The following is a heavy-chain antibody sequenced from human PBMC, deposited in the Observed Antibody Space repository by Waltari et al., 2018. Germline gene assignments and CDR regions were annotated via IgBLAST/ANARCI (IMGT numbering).Heavy chain of an antibody. Sequence: QVQMTQSGAELRKPGASVKISCKASGYTFTDYYLHWVRQAPGQRLEWMGWISPKIGGANYAPKFQDRVTMTRDTSSNTAYLDLGSLTSDDTALYFCVRNVAGTRIDQFEYWGQGTLVTVSS. V-gene: IGHV1-2*02. CDR1: GYTFTDYY. D-gene: IGHD6-19*01. CDR3: VRNVAGTRIDQFEY. CDR2: ISPKIGGA. J-gene: IGHJ4*02.